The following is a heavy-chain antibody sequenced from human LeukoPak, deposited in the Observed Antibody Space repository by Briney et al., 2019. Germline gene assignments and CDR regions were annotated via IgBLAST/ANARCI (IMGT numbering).Heavy chain of an antibody. D-gene: IGHD1-14*01. J-gene: IGHJ4*02. V-gene: IGHV3-7*01. CDR1: GFTFSGHW. Sequence: GGSLRLSCAASGFTFSGHWMSWVRQAPGRGLEWVANINQGGSDKYYVDSVKGRFTISRDNANSLLHLQMNSLRGEDTAVYYCTRDRSRAEDDWGQGTLVTVSS. CDR2: INQGGSDK. CDR3: TRDRSRAEDD.